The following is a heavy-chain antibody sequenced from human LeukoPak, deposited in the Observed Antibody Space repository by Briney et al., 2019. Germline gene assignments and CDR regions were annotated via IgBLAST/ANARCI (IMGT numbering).Heavy chain of an antibody. D-gene: IGHD3-10*01. J-gene: IGHJ3*02. V-gene: IGHV4-30-2*01. CDR3: ARRDSVTDAFDI. CDR2: IYHSGST. CDR1: GGSISSSSYY. Sequence: NPSETLSLTCTVSGGSISSSSYYWSWIRQPPGKGLEWIGYIYHSGSTYYNPSLKSRVTISVDRSKNQFSLKLSSVTAADTAVYYCARRDSVTDAFDIWGQGTTVTVSS.